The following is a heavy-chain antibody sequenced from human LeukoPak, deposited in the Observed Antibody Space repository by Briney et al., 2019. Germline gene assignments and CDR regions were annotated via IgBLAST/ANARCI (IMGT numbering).Heavy chain of an antibody. CDR1: GYTFTSYG. CDR3: ARENLGLHDY. D-gene: IGHD1-14*01. V-gene: IGHV1-69*13. Sequence: ASVKVSCKTSGYTFTSYGIIWVRQAPGQGLEWMGGIIPIFGTANYAQKFQGRVTITADESTSTAYMELSSLRSEDTAVYYCARENLGLHDYWGQGTLVTVSS. J-gene: IGHJ4*02. CDR2: IIPIFGTA.